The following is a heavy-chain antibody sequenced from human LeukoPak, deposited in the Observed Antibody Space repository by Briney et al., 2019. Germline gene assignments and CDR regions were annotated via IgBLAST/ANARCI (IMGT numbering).Heavy chain of an antibody. J-gene: IGHJ5*02. CDR3: ARRSISSGSYFVFDP. CDR2: IYPGDSDT. D-gene: IGHD3-22*01. V-gene: IGHV5-51*01. Sequence: GESLKIPCKGSGYSFTSYWIGWVRQMPGKGLEWMGIIYPGDSDTRYSPSFQGQVTISADKSISTAYLQWSSLKASDTAMYYCARRSISSGSYFVFDPWGQGTLVTVSS. CDR1: GYSFTSYW.